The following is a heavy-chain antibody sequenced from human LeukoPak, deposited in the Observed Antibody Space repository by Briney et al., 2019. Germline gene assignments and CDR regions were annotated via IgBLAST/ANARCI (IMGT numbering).Heavy chain of an antibody. CDR1: GGTFSSYA. CDR3: ARDGRYGTFDH. CDR2: IIPIFGTA. Sequence: GASVKVPCKASGGTFSSYAISWVRQAPGQGLEWMGGIIPIFGTANYAQKFQGRVTITADESTSTAYMELSSLRSEDTAVYYCARDGRYGTFDHRGQGTLVTVSS. J-gene: IGHJ4*02. V-gene: IGHV1-69*01. D-gene: IGHD4-17*01.